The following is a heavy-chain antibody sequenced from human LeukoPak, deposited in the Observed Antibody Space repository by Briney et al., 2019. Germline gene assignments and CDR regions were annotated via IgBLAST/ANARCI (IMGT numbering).Heavy chain of an antibody. CDR2: INSDGSST. D-gene: IGHD2-15*01. CDR1: GFTFSTYW. J-gene: IGHJ4*02. V-gene: IGHV3-74*01. Sequence: GGSLRLSCAASGFTFSTYWMHWVRQAPGKGLVWVSRINSDGSSTSYADSVKGRFTISRDNAKNSLYLQMNGLRDEDTAVYYCARSYCSGGTCPFDHWGQGTLVTVSS. CDR3: ARSYCSGGTCPFDH.